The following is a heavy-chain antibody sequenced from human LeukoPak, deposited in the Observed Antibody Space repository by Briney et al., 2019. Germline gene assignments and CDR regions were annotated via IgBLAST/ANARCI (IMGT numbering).Heavy chain of an antibody. CDR2: ISAYNGNT. Sequence: ASVKVSFKASGYTFISYGISWVRQAPGQGLEWMGWISAYNGNTNYAQKVQGRVTMTTDTSTSTAYMELRGLRSDDTAVYYCARDKAARAEYFQHWGQGTLVTVSS. CDR3: ARDKAARAEYFQH. V-gene: IGHV1-18*01. CDR1: GYTFISYG. J-gene: IGHJ1*01.